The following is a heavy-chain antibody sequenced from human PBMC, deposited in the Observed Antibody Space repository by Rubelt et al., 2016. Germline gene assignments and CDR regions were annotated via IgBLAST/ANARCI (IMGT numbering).Heavy chain of an antibody. V-gene: IGHV6-1*01. Sequence: QVQLQQSGPGLVKPSQTLSLTCAISGDSVSSNSAAWNWIRQSPSRGLEWLGRTYFRSKWFTDYAVSVRGRITINPDTSKNQFSLRLYSVTPEDTAVYYCARDPPGDDTDYDYWGQGTPVTVSS. J-gene: IGHJ4*02. CDR1: GDSVSSNSAA. CDR3: ARDPPGDDTDYDY. CDR2: TYFRSKWFT. D-gene: IGHD7-27*01.